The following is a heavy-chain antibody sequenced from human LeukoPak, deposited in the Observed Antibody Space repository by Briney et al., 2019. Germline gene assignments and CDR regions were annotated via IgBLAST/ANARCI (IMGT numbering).Heavy chain of an antibody. CDR3: AKDHPSAGSSWFADQVSYFDY. V-gene: IGHV3-30*18. CDR2: ISYDGSNK. D-gene: IGHD6-13*01. Sequence: GGSLRLSCAASGFTFSSYGMHWVRQAPGKGLEWVAVISYDGSNKYYADSVKGRFTISRDNSKNTLYLQMNSLRAEDTAVYYCAKDHPSAGSSWFADQVSYFDYWGQGTLVTVSS. J-gene: IGHJ4*02. CDR1: GFTFSSYG.